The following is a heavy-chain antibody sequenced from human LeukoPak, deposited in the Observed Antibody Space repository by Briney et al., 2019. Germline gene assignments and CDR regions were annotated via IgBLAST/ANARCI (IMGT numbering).Heavy chain of an antibody. V-gene: IGHV3-48*02. CDR2: ISGDSSII. D-gene: IGHD6-19*01. CDR1: GFALSIYS. Sequence: GGSLRLSCAASGFALSIYSMTWVRQAPGKGLEWVAYISGDSSIINYADSLKGRFTVSRDNARNSLYLQMNSPRDEDTAVYYCAREGGDGRGWFGYWGQGALVTVSS. J-gene: IGHJ4*02. CDR3: AREGGDGRGWFGY.